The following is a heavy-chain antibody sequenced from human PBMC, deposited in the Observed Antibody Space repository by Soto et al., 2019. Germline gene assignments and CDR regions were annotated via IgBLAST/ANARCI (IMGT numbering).Heavy chain of an antibody. CDR2: IYPDDSDT. CDR1: GYSFTNYW. Sequence: RGESLKISCQASGYSFTNYWIAWVRQVPGKGLEWMGIIYPDDSDTRYNPTFEGHVTISADKSISTAYLQWSSLKASDTAMYYCARPLNHGGSGWFSYYYWGQGSLVTVSS. V-gene: IGHV5-51*01. D-gene: IGHD6-19*01. J-gene: IGHJ4*02. CDR3: ARPLNHGGSGWFSYYY.